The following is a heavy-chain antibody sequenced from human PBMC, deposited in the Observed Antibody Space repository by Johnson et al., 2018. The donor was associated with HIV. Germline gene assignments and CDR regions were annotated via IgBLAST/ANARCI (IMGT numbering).Heavy chain of an antibody. V-gene: IGHV3-74*01. D-gene: IGHD3-16*01. J-gene: IGHJ3*02. CDR3: AREALPRGLQSSFGGAFDI. CDR1: GFTFSRYW. Sequence: VQLVESGGGLVTPGGSLRLSCAASGFTFSRYWMDWVRQAPGKGLVWVSRIKSDGSSTAYADSVKDRFTISRDNAKNTLYLQMNSLRGEDTAVYYCAREALPRGLQSSFGGAFDIWGQGTMVT. CDR2: IKSDGSST.